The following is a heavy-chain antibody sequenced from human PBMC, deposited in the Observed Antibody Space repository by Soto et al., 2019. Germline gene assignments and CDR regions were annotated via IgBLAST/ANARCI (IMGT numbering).Heavy chain of an antibody. D-gene: IGHD3-10*01. CDR1: GYTFTSYA. Sequence: ASVKDSCKASGYTFTSYAMHWVRQAPGQRLEWMGWINAGNGNTKYSQKFQGRVTITRDTSASTAYMELSSLRSEDTAVYYCARGFGLYYFDYWGQGTLVTVSS. CDR3: ARGFGLYYFDY. J-gene: IGHJ4*02. CDR2: INAGNGNT. V-gene: IGHV1-3*01.